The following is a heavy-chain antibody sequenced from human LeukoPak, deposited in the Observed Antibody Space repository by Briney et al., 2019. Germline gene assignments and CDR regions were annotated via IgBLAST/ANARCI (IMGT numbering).Heavy chain of an antibody. CDR3: ARSRDIVVVVAATLLIY. Sequence: ASVKVSCKASGYTFTGYYMHWVRQAPGQGLEWMGWINPNSGGTNYAQKFQGRVTMTRDTSISTAYMELSSLRSDDTAVYYCARSRDIVVVVAATLLIYWGQGTLVTVSS. CDR1: GYTFTGYY. V-gene: IGHV1-2*02. CDR2: INPNSGGT. D-gene: IGHD2-15*01. J-gene: IGHJ4*02.